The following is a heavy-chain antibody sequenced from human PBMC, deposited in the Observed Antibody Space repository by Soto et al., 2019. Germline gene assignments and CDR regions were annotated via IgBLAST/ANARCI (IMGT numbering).Heavy chain of an antibody. V-gene: IGHV3-21*06. CDR2: ISSTTNYI. J-gene: IGHJ4*02. Sequence: EVQLVESGGGLVKPGGSLRLSCAASGFPFTRYSMNWARQAPGKGLEWVSSISSTTNYIYYGDSMKGRFTISRDNAKNSLYLEMNSLRAEDTAVYYCARESEDLTSNFDYWGQGTLVTVSS. CDR3: ARESEDLTSNFDY. CDR1: GFPFTRYS.